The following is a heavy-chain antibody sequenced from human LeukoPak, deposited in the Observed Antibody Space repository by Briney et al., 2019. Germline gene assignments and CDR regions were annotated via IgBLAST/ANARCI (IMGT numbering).Heavy chain of an antibody. CDR2: IYPGDSDT. J-gene: IGHJ4*02. D-gene: IGHD6-19*01. CDR3: ARHPGSSGWYWVY. Sequence: EXXGIIYPGDSDTRYSPSFQGQVTISADKSISTACLQWSSLKASDTAMYYCARHPGSSGWYWVYWGQGTLVTVSS. V-gene: IGHV5-51*01.